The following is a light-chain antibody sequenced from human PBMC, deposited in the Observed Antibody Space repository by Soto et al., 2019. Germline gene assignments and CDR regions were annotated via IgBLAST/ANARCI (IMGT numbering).Light chain of an antibody. CDR1: QNIARY. J-gene: IGKJ2*01. CDR3: QQRSAGYS. CDR2: DTS. V-gene: IGKV3-11*01. Sequence: EIVLTQSPATLSLSPGERATLSCRASQNIARYLAWYQQKPGQTPRLLVYDTSNRAAGIPARFSGSGSGTDFTLTIRSLEPEDFAVYYCQQRSAGYSFGQGTKLEIK.